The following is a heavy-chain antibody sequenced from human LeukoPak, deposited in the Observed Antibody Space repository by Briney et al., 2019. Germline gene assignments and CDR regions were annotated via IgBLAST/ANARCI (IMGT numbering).Heavy chain of an antibody. CDR1: RGTFSSYA. CDR3: ASHGGGYDYAGAAGNWFDP. J-gene: IGHJ5*02. V-gene: IGHV1-69*05. CDR2: IIPIFGTA. D-gene: IGHD5-12*01. Sequence: SVKVSCKASRGTFSSYAISWVRQAPGQGLEWMGGIIPIFGTANYAQKFQGRVTITTDESTSTAYMELSSLRSEDTAVYYCASHGGGYDYAGAAGNWFDPWGQGTLVTVSS.